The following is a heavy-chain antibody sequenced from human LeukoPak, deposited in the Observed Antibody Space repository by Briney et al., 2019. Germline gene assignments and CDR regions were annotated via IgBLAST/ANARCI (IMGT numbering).Heavy chain of an antibody. CDR3: AKDIHSSSWYRDAFDI. V-gene: IGHV3-23*01. D-gene: IGHD6-13*01. J-gene: IGHJ3*02. CDR2: ISGSDGNT. Sequence: GGSLRLSCAASGSGFTFSTYAMSWVRQAPGKGLEWVSSISGSDGNTFYADSVKGRFTISRDDSRKRLYMQMNSLRDEDTAVYHCAKDIHSSSWYRDAFDIWGQGTMVTVSS. CDR1: GSGFTFSTYA.